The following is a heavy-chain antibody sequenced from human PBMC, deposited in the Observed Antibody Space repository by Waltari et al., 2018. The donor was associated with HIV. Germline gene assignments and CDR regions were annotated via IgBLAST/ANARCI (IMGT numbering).Heavy chain of an antibody. CDR2: ISGSGGST. J-gene: IGHJ4*02. CDR1: GFTFSSYA. D-gene: IGHD3-10*01. Sequence: GGSLRLSCAASGFTFSSYAMSWVRQAPGKGLEWVSAISGSGGSTYYADSVKGRFTISRDNSKNTLYLQMNSLRAEDTAVYYCANKQYGSGMGYWGQGTLVTVSS. CDR3: ANKQYGSGMGY. V-gene: IGHV3-23*01.